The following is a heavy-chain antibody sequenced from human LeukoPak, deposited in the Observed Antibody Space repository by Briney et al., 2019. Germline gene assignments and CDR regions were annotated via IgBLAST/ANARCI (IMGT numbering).Heavy chain of an antibody. CDR2: ISGSGGST. Sequence: GGSLRLSCAASGFTFSSYAMSWVRQAPGKGLEWVSAISGSGGSTYYADSVKGRFTISRDNSKNTLYLQMNSLRAEDTAVYYCAKVSTGLPYYYYYMDVWGKGTTVTVSS. J-gene: IGHJ6*03. CDR3: AKVSTGLPYYYYYMDV. D-gene: IGHD3-9*01. CDR1: GFTFSSYA. V-gene: IGHV3-23*01.